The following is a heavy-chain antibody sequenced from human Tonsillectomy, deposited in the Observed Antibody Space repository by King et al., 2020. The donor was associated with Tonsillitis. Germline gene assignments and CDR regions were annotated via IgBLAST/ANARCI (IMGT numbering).Heavy chain of an antibody. CDR1: GFTVSSNY. J-gene: IGHJ4*02. Sequence: VQLVETGGGLIQPGGSLRLSCAASGFTVSSNYMSWVRQAPGKGLEWVSVIYSGGSTYYADSVKGRFTISRDNSKNTLYLQMNSLRAEDTAVYYCARHDYSNYYFDYWGQGILVTVSS. V-gene: IGHV3-53*02. D-gene: IGHD4-11*01. CDR2: IYSGGST. CDR3: ARHDYSNYYFDY.